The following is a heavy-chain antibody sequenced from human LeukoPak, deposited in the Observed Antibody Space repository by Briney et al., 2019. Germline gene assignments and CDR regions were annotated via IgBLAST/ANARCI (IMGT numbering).Heavy chain of an antibody. CDR1: GFTFSSYA. Sequence: GGSLRLSCAASGFTFSSYAMRWVRQAPGKGLEWVAAISGSGGSTYYADSVKGRFTISRDNSKNTLYLQMNSLRAEDTAVYYCAKDFSVYDSSGPDYWGEETLVTVSS. CDR2: ISGSGGST. J-gene: IGHJ4*02. D-gene: IGHD3-22*01. CDR3: AKDFSVYDSSGPDY. V-gene: IGHV3-23*01.